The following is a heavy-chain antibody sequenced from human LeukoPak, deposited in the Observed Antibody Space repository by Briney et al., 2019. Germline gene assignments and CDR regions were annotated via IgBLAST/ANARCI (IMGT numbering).Heavy chain of an antibody. D-gene: IGHD6-13*01. CDR3: ARRPYSSSSDY. CDR2: INHSGST. Sequence: SETLSLTCAVYGGSLSGYYWSWIRQPPGKGLEWIGEINHSGSTNYDPSLKSRVTISVDTSKNQFSLKLSSVTAADTAVYYCARRPYSSSSDYWGQGTLVTVSS. V-gene: IGHV4-34*01. CDR1: GGSLSGYY. J-gene: IGHJ4*02.